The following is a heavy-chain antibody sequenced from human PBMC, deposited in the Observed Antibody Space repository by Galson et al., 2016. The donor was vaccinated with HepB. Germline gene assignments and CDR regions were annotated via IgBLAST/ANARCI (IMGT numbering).Heavy chain of an antibody. CDR2: INGGSA. CDR1: GFTLNSFA. J-gene: IGHJ4*02. Sequence: SLRLSCAASGFTLNSFAMSWVRQAPGKGLEWVSAINGGSANYADSVQGRFTISRDTSENTLYLEMNSLRAEDTAIYYCARAFRYGTGWYGRNDCWGQGTLVTVSS. D-gene: IGHD6-19*01. V-gene: IGHV3-23*01. CDR3: ARAFRYGTGWYGRNDC.